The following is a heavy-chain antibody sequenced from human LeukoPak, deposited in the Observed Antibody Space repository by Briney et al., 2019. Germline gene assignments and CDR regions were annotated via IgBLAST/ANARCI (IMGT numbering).Heavy chain of an antibody. CDR1: GFTCSSFA. V-gene: IGHV3-23*01. J-gene: IGHJ4*02. D-gene: IGHD3-10*01. CDR2: LSGSGGST. CDR3: AKDRGYMDSRLGFDY. Sequence: GGSLRLSCAASGFTCSSFAMMRLGQAPGKGLVWVSALSGSGGSTYYADSVKGRFTISRDNSKNTLYLQMNSLRAEDTAVYYCAKDRGYMDSRLGFDYWGEGTLVTVSS.